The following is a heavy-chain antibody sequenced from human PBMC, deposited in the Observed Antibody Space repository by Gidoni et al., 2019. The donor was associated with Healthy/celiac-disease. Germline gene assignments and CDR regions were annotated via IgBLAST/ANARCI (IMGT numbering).Heavy chain of an antibody. V-gene: IGHV3-33*01. D-gene: IGHD3-22*01. CDR1: GFTFSSYG. CDR3: ARDRYYYDSSGYYYY. Sequence: CPASGFTFSSYGMHWVRQAAGKGLEWVAVIWYDGSKKYYADSVQGRFTISRDNSKNTLYLQMNSLRAEDTAVYYCARDRYYYDSSGYYYYWGQGTLVTVSS. J-gene: IGHJ4*02. CDR2: IWYDGSKK.